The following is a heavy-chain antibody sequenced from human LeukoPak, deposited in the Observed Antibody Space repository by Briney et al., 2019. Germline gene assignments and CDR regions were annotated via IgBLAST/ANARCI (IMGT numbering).Heavy chain of an antibody. CDR3: ARDPAYYYGMDV. Sequence: PSGTLSLTCTVSGGSISSGDYYWSWIRQPPGKGLEWIGYIYYSGSTYYNPSLKSRVTISVDTSKNQFSLKLSSVTAADTAVYYCARDPAYYYGMDVWGQGTTATVSS. V-gene: IGHV4-30-4*01. CDR2: IYYSGST. J-gene: IGHJ6*02. CDR1: GGSISSGDYY. D-gene: IGHD2-2*01.